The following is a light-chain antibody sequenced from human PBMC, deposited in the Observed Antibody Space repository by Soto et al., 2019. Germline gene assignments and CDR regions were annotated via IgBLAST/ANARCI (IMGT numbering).Light chain of an antibody. CDR1: TSDVGRYNY. J-gene: IGLJ1*01. CDR2: DVG. Sequence: QSALTQPPSVSGSPGQSTSISCPGTTSDVGRYNYVSWYQQHPGKAPKHMIYDVGYRPSWVSNRFSGSKSGITASLTISGLQAEDEADYYCNSFTTSSTYVFGTGTKVTVL. CDR3: NSFTTSSTYV. V-gene: IGLV2-14*03.